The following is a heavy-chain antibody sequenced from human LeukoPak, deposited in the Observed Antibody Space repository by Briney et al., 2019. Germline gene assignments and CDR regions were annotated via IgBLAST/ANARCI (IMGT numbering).Heavy chain of an antibody. V-gene: IGHV1-46*01. J-gene: IGHJ4*02. CDR1: GYTFTGYY. CDR3: ARGYLAAGDY. Sequence: ASVKVSCTASGYTFTGYYMHWVRQAPGQGLEWMGIINPSGGGTTYAQKFEGRVTMTRDTSTGTVYMELSSLGSEDTAVYYCARGYLAAGDYWGQGTLVTVSS. D-gene: IGHD6-13*01. CDR2: INPSGGGT.